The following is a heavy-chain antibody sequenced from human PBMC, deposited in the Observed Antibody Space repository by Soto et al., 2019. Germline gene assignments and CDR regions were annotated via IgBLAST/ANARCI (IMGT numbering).Heavy chain of an antibody. Sequence: QVHLVQSGAEVKKPGASVKVSCKGSGYAFTTYGITWVRQAPGQGLEWMGWISAHNGNTNYAQKLQGRVTVTRDTSPSPAYMELRSLRSDGTAVYYCARGRYGDYWGQGALVTVSS. J-gene: IGHJ4*02. CDR2: ISAHNGNT. V-gene: IGHV1-18*01. CDR3: ARGRYGDY. D-gene: IGHD1-1*01. CDR1: GYAFTTYG.